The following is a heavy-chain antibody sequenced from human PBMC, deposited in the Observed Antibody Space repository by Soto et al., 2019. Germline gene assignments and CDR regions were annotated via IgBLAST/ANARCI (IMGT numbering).Heavy chain of an antibody. CDR3: ATAPMVYATNPIFDY. CDR1: GYTLTELS. J-gene: IGHJ4*02. Sequence: ASWKVSCKVSGYTLTELSMHWVRQAPGKGLEWMGGFDPEDGETIYAQKFQGRVTMTEDTSTDTAYMELSSLRSEDTAVYYCATAPMVYATNPIFDYWGQGTLVTVSS. V-gene: IGHV1-24*01. D-gene: IGHD2-8*01. CDR2: FDPEDGET.